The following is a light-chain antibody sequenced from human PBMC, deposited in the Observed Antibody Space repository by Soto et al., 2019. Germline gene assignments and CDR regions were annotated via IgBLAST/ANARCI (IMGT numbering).Light chain of an antibody. CDR1: QSVSGW. V-gene: IGKV1-39*01. Sequence: DIEMTQSPSTLSASIGDGVTITCRASQSVSGWVAWYQQTPGKAPKLLISDASSLQSGVPSRFSGSGSGTDFTLTISSLQPGDFATYYCQQSYSTPITFGQGTRLEIK. CDR2: DAS. CDR3: QQSYSTPIT. J-gene: IGKJ5*01.